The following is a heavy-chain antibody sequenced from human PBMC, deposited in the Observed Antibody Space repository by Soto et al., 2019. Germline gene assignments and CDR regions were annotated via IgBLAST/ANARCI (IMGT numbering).Heavy chain of an antibody. CDR2: IYYSGST. Sequence: SETLSLTCTVSGGSISSGGYYWSWIRQHPGKGLEWIGYIYYSGSTYYNPSLKSRVTISVDTSKNQFSLKLSSVTAADTAVYYCARLTMVRGNYYGMDVWGQGTTVTVSS. J-gene: IGHJ6*02. CDR1: GGSISSGGYY. V-gene: IGHV4-31*03. CDR3: ARLTMVRGNYYGMDV. D-gene: IGHD3-10*01.